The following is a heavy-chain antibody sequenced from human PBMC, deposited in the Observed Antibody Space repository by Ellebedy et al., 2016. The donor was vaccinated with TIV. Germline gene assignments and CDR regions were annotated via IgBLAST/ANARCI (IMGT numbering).Heavy chain of an antibody. J-gene: IGHJ4*02. CDR2: IGTAGDT. D-gene: IGHD6-6*01. Sequence: GESLKISCAASGFTFSSYDMHWVRQATGKGLEWVSAIGTAGDTYYPGSVKGRFTISRENAKNSLYLQMNSLRAEDTAVYYCAKDLRIAARDFDYWGQGTLVTVSS. CDR1: GFTFSSYD. CDR3: AKDLRIAARDFDY. V-gene: IGHV3-13*01.